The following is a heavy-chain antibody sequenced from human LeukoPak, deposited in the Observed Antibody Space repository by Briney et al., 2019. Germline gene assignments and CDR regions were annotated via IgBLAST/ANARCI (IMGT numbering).Heavy chain of an antibody. CDR1: GFTFDDYT. D-gene: IGHD5-18*01. CDR2: ISWDGGST. J-gene: IGHJ6*03. V-gene: IGHV3-43*01. CDR3: AKGMDTAMVPNYYYYMDV. Sequence: GGSLRLSCAAPGFTFDDYTMHWVRQAPGKGLEWVSLISWDGGSTYYADSVKGRFTISRDNSKNSLYLQMNSLRTEDTALYYCAKGMDTAMVPNYYYYMDVWGKGTTVTVSS.